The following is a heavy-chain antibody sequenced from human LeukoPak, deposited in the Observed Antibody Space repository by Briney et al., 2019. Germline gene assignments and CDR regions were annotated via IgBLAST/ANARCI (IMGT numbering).Heavy chain of an antibody. CDR3: ARDEYSSGWYAY. J-gene: IGHJ4*02. V-gene: IGHV4-34*01. Sequence: PSETLSLTCAVYGGSFSGYYWSWIRQPPGKGLEWIGEINHSGSTNYNPSLKSRVTISVDTSKNQFSLKLSSVTAADTAVYYCARDEYSSGWYAYWGQGTQVTVSS. CDR2: INHSGST. CDR1: GGSFSGYY. D-gene: IGHD6-19*01.